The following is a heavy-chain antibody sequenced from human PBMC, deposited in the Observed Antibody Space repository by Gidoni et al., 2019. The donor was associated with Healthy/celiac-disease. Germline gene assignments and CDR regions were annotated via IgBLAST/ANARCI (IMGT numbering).Heavy chain of an antibody. CDR2: ISGSGGST. CDR1: GFTFSSYA. J-gene: IGHJ4*02. V-gene: IGHV3-23*01. D-gene: IGHD5-12*01. CDR3: AGSGRDGYNNFDY. Sequence: EVQLLESGGGLVQPGGSLRLSCAASGFTFSSYAMSWVRQAPGKGLEWVSAISGSGGSTYYADSVKGRFTISRDNSKNTLYLQMNSLRAEDTAVYYCAGSGRDGYNNFDYWGQGTLVTVSS.